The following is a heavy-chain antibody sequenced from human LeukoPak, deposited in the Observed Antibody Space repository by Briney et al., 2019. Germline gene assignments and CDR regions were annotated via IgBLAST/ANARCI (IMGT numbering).Heavy chain of an antibody. V-gene: IGHV4-39*01. Sequence: NSSETLSLTCTVSGGSISSSSYYWGWIRQPPGKGLEWIGSIYYSGSTYYNPSLKSRVTISVDTSKNQFSLKLSSVTAADTAVYYCARSIAAAGKIPNWFDPWGQGTLVTVSS. J-gene: IGHJ5*02. CDR3: ARSIAAAGKIPNWFDP. CDR2: IYYSGST. CDR1: GGSISSSSYY. D-gene: IGHD6-13*01.